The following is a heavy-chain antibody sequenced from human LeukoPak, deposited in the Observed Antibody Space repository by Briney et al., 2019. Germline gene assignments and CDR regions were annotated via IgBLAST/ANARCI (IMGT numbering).Heavy chain of an antibody. CDR2: TYYRSKWCN. CDR1: GDSVSSNSAA. CDR3: ARDGGYSSGLLD. Sequence: SQTLSLTFAISGDSVSSNSAAWNWIRQSPSRGLEWLGRTYYRSKWCNDYAVSVKGRITIIPDTSKNQFSLQLNSVTPEDTAIYYCARDGGYSSGLLDWGQGTLVTVSS. V-gene: IGHV6-1*01. J-gene: IGHJ4*02. D-gene: IGHD6-19*01.